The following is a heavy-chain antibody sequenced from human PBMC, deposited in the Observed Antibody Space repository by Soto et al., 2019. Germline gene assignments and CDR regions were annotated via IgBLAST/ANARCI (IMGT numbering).Heavy chain of an antibody. CDR3: TRDASRDSSARGWFDP. CDR2: ISSNSAYI. D-gene: IGHD6-13*01. J-gene: IGHJ5*02. V-gene: IGHV3-21*01. CDR1: GFTCRSFT. Sequence: LSLSCAASGFTCRSFTMNWFRQAPGKGLEWVSTISSNSAYIYYTDALRGRFNISRDNAKNSLHLETNSLRAEDTAVYYCTRDASRDSSARGWFDPWGPGTLVTLSS.